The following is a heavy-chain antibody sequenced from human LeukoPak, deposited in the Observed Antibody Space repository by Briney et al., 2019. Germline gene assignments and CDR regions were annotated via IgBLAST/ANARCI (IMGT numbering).Heavy chain of an antibody. J-gene: IGHJ5*02. CDR2: IYYSGGT. CDR1: GGSISSGGYY. Sequence: SQTLSLTCTVSGGSISSGGYYWSWIRQHPGKGLEWIAYIYYSGGTYYNPSLKSRFTISVDTSKNQFSLKLSSVTAADTAVYYCAKGYSYGTGYNWFDPWGQGTLVTVSS. V-gene: IGHV4-31*03. D-gene: IGHD5-18*01. CDR3: AKGYSYGTGYNWFDP.